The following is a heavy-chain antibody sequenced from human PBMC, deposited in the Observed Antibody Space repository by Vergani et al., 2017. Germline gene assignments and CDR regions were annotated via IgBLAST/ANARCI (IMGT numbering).Heavy chain of an antibody. Sequence: QVQMQESGPGLVKTSETLSLTCSASGAPISYWCWSWLRQPAGKGLEWIGRLCPSGSTNYKPSLTSRVTMSIDTSKTQVSLKLTAVTAADTAGYYCATGAGPFDFWGQGTLVTVSS. CDR1: GAPISYWC. CDR2: LCPSGST. D-gene: IGHD7-27*01. V-gene: IGHV4-4*07. J-gene: IGHJ4*02. CDR3: ATGAGPFDF.